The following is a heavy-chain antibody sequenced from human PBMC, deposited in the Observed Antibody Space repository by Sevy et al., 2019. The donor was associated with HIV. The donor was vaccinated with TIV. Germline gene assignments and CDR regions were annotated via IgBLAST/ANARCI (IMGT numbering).Heavy chain of an antibody. V-gene: IGHV3-11*01. J-gene: IGHJ4*02. Sequence: GGSLRLSCAASGFTFSDYYMSWIRQAPGKGLDWVSYISNSGNNIKYADSVKGRFTITRDNVKKSLYLKMNSLRAEDTAVYYCAREMSSSRGYLDYWGQGTLVTVSS. CDR3: AREMSSSRGYLDY. CDR2: ISNSGNNI. CDR1: GFTFSDYY. D-gene: IGHD6-19*01.